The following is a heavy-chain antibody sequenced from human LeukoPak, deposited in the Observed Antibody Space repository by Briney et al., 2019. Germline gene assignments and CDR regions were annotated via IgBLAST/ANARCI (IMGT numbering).Heavy chain of an antibody. Sequence: GGSLRLSCAASGFTFSVYHMHWVRQAPGKGLEWVAFIRSDESDKYYADSVKGRFTISRDNSKNTLYLQMNSLRAEDTAVYYCVKDRRYAGNSALSWFDPWGQGTLVTVSS. J-gene: IGHJ5*02. V-gene: IGHV3-30*02. CDR1: GFTFSVYH. CDR2: IRSDESDK. CDR3: VKDRRYAGNSALSWFDP. D-gene: IGHD4-23*01.